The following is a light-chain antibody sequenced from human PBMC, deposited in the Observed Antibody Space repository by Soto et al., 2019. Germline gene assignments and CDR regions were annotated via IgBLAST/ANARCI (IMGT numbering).Light chain of an antibody. CDR1: QAVNTR. CDR3: QQYGNSPWT. J-gene: IGKJ1*01. Sequence: EIVLTQSAATLSLLAGDRVTPSWGASQAVNTRLAWYQHKPGQAPRLLIYGASSRATGIPDRFSGSGYGTEFNLTISRLETEDFAVYYCQQYGNSPWTFGQGTKVDIK. V-gene: IGKV3-20*01. CDR2: GAS.